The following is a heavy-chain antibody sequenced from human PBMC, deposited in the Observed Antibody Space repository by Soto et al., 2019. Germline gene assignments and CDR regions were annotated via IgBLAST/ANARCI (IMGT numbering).Heavy chain of an antibody. CDR1: GFTFSSYA. Sequence: GGSLRLSCAASGFTFSSYAMHWVRQAPGKGLEWVAVISYDGSNKYYADSVKGRFTISRDNSKNTLYLQMNSLRAEDTAVYYCARDQGSGWYEVDYWGQGTLVTVSS. D-gene: IGHD6-19*01. V-gene: IGHV3-30-3*01. CDR2: ISYDGSNK. J-gene: IGHJ4*02. CDR3: ARDQGSGWYEVDY.